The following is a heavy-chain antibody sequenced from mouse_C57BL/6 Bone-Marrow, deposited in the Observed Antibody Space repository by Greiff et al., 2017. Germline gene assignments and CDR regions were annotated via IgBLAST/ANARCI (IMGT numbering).Heavy chain of an antibody. CDR2: IHPNSGST. Sequence: QVQLQQSGAELVKPGASVKLSCKASGYTFTSYWMHWVKQRPGQGLEWIGMIHPNSGSTNYNEKFKSKATLTVDKSSSTAYMQLSSLTSEDSAVYYCARRYHDYDELLAMDYWGQGTSVTVSS. CDR3: ARRYHDYDELLAMDY. CDR1: GYTFTSYW. V-gene: IGHV1-64*01. J-gene: IGHJ4*01. D-gene: IGHD2-4*01.